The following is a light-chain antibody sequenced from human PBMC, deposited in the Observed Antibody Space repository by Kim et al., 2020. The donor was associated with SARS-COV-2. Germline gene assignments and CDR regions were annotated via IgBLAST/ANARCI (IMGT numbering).Light chain of an antibody. CDR1: SSDVGGYNY. CDR3: SSYTSSRTFV. Sequence: QSALTQPASVSGSPGQSITISCTGTSSDVGGYNYVSWYQQHPGKAPKLMIYDVSKRPSGVSNRFSGSKSGNTASLTISGLQAEDEADYYCSSYTSSRTFVLGTETNATVL. J-gene: IGLJ1*01. CDR2: DVS. V-gene: IGLV2-14*01.